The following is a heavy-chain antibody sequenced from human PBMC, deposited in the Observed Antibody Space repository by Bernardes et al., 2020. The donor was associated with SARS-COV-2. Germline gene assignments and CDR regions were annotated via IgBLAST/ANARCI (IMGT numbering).Heavy chain of an antibody. CDR3: TRHWGPHCTDDCYITS. CDR2: IYPGDSDT. V-gene: IGHV5-51*01. Sequence: GESLKISWEGSGYSFSNFWIGWVRQMPGKGLEWMGIIYPGDSDTKYSPSFQGQVTISVDKSINTAYLQWTSLKASDTAMYYCTRHWGPHCTDDCYITSWGQGTLVTVSS. J-gene: IGHJ5*02. CDR1: GYSFSNFW. D-gene: IGHD2-21*02.